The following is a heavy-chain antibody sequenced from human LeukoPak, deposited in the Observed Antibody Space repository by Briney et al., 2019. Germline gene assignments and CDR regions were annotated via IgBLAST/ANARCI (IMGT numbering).Heavy chain of an antibody. CDR2: ISISGGVL. D-gene: IGHD3-10*01. V-gene: IGHV3-11*01. CDR3: AREGEGEFMVRGIIIRHAFDM. CDR1: GFTFSDYY. Sequence: PGGSLRLSCAASGFTFSDYYMSWIRQAPGKGLEWVSYISISGGVLHYADSVKGRFTISRDNAKNSLHLQMNSLRAEDTAVYYCAREGEGEFMVRGIIIRHAFDMWGQGTMVTVSS. J-gene: IGHJ3*02.